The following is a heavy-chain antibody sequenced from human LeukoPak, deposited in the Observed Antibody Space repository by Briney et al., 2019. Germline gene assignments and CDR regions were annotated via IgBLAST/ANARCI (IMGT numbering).Heavy chain of an antibody. J-gene: IGHJ4*02. V-gene: IGHV3-23*01. CDR2: IDYSGGDT. Sequence: GGSLRLSCTASGFTLSSYEMSWIRQAPGKGLEWVSGIDYSGGDTHYADSVKGRFTISRDNSKNTVYLQMNSLRAEDTAVYYCAKCSSSGYYYEYYFDSWGQGTLVTVSS. D-gene: IGHD3-22*01. CDR3: AKCSSSGYYYEYYFDS. CDR1: GFTLSSYE.